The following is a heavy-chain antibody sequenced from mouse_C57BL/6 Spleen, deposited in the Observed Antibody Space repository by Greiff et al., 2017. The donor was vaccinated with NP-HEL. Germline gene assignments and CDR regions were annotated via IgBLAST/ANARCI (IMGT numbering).Heavy chain of an antibody. CDR1: GFTFSSYA. Sequence: EVKLVESGEGLVKPGGSLKLSCAASGFTFSSYAMSWVRQTPEKRLEWVAYISSGGDYIYYADTVKGRFTISRDNARNTLYLQMSSLKSEDTAMYYCTREKDPGYFDYWGQGTTLTVSS. CDR2: ISSGGDYI. V-gene: IGHV5-9-1*02. J-gene: IGHJ2*01. CDR3: TREKDPGYFDY.